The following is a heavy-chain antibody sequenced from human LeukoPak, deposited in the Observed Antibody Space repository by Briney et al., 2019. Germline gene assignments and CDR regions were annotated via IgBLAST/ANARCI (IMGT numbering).Heavy chain of an antibody. D-gene: IGHD2-15*01. V-gene: IGHV3-21*01. J-gene: IGHJ4*02. CDR3: ARDQDVVVVVAATGGIDY. CDR2: ISSSSSYI. CDR1: GFTFSSYS. Sequence: GGSLRLSCAASGFTFSSYSMNWVRQAPGKGLEWVSSISSSSSYIYYADSVKGRFTISRDNAKNSLYLQMNSLRAEDTAVYYCARDQDVVVVVAATGGIDYWGQGTLVTVSS.